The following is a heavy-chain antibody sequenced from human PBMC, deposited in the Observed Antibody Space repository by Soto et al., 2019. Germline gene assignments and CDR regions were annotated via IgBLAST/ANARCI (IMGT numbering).Heavy chain of an antibody. V-gene: IGHV4-39*01. CDR1: DDSIISSNYY. CDR2: IYYTGST. D-gene: IGHD1-20*01. CDR3: ARTRYHWHASGFDY. J-gene: IGHJ4*02. Sequence: PSETLSLTCTVSDDSIISSNYYWALIRQPPGKGLEWIGSIYYTGSTWYDPSLKSRVTISVDTSKNQFSLKLTSVTAADTAVYYCARTRYHWHASGFDYWCQGPRVTVSS.